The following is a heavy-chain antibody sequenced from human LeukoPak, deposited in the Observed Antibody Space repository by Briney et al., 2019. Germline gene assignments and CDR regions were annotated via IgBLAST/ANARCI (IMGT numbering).Heavy chain of an antibody. CDR1: GGSFSGYY. D-gene: IGHD4-11*01. CDR2: ISHSGRT. Sequence: SETLSLTCAVYGGSFSGYYWSWIRQPPGKGLEWIGYISHSGRTNYNPSLRSRVTISVATSKNQFSLKLSSVTAADTALYYCARHDYNNPRIDYWGQGTLVTVSS. V-gene: IGHV4-59*08. CDR3: ARHDYNNPRIDY. J-gene: IGHJ4*02.